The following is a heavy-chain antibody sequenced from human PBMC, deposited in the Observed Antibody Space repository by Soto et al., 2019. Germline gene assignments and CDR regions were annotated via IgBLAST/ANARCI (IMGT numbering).Heavy chain of an antibody. J-gene: IGHJ5*02. CDR1: GGTFSSYA. Sequence: QVQLVQSGAEVKKPGSSVKVSCKASGGTFSSYAISWVRQAPGQGLEWMGGIIPIFGTANYAQKFQGRVTITTEESTSTAYMELSSLRSEDTAVYYCARDKGRDIVLVPAATGNWFDPWGQGTLVTVSS. CDR3: ARDKGRDIVLVPAATGNWFDP. V-gene: IGHV1-69*05. D-gene: IGHD2-2*01. CDR2: IIPIFGTA.